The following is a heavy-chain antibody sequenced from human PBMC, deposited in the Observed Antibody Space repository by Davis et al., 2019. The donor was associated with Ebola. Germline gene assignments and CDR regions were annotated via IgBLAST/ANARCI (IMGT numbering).Heavy chain of an antibody. Sequence: PGGPLRLSCAASGFTLSNYDMSWVRQSPGKGLEWVSRISGDRGSTSYADSVGGRFSISRDDSKNTLYLQMDSLRAEDTAVFYCAEGGTNNFLGANGGQGTLVTVSS. CDR2: ISGDRGST. D-gene: IGHD2-8*01. J-gene: IGHJ4*02. CDR1: GFTLSNYD. V-gene: IGHV3-23*01. CDR3: AEGGTNNFLGAN.